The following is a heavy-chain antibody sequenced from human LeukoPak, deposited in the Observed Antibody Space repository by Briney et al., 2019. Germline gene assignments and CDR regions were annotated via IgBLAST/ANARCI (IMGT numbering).Heavy chain of an antibody. Sequence: SETLSLTCTVSGGSISSSSYYWGWIRQPPGKGLEWIGSIYYSGSTYYNPSHKSRVTISVDTSKNQFSLKLSSVTAADTAVYYCARHDIVVVPAAISSYAFDIWGQGTMVTVSS. D-gene: IGHD2-2*02. V-gene: IGHV4-39*01. CDR3: ARHDIVVVPAAISSYAFDI. CDR1: GGSISSSSYY. CDR2: IYYSGST. J-gene: IGHJ3*02.